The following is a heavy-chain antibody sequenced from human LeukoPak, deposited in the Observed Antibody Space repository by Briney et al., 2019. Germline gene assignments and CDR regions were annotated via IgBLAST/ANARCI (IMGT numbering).Heavy chain of an antibody. J-gene: IGHJ3*02. CDR2: IYYSGST. V-gene: IGHV4-59*12. D-gene: IGHD1-14*01. CDR1: GGSISSYY. Sequence: SETLSLTCTVSGGSISSYYWSWIRQPPGKGLEWIGYIYYSGSTNYNPSLKSRVTISVGTSKNQFSLKLSSVTAADTAVYYCARDITHLGAFDIWGQGTMVTVSS. CDR3: ARDITHLGAFDI.